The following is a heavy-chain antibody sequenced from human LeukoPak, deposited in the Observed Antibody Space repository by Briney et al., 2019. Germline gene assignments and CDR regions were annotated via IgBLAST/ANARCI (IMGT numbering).Heavy chain of an antibody. CDR3: AKHYSSSSYYFDY. CDR2: ISWDGGST. J-gene: IGHJ4*02. CDR1: GFTFDDYA. V-gene: IGHV3-43D*03. D-gene: IGHD6-6*01. Sequence: QAGGSLRLSCAASGFTFDDYAMHWVRQAPGKGLEWVSLISWDGGSTYYADSVKGRFTISRDNSKNSLYLQMNSLRAEDTALYYCAKHYSSSSYYFDYWGQGTLVTVSS.